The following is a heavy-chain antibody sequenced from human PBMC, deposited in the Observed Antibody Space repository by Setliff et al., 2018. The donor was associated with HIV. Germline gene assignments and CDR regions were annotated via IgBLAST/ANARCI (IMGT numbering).Heavy chain of an antibody. Sequence: PSETLSLTCAVYGGSFSWIRHHPGKGLEWIGTVYYTGKTYYNPSLQSRLTMSADTSKNQLYLKINSVTAADTAVYFCARDLHANYHVVDIWGPGTMVTVSS. J-gene: IGHJ3*02. CDR3: ARDLHANYHVVDI. D-gene: IGHD2-15*01. CDR2: VYYTGKT. CDR1: GGSFS. V-gene: IGHV4-31*11.